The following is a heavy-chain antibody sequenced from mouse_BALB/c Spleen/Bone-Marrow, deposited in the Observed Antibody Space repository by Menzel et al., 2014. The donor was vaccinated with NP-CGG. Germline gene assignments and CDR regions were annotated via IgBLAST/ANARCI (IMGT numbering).Heavy chain of an antibody. D-gene: IGHD1-1*01. Sequence: QVQLQQSGAELVKPGASVKLSCKASGYTFTGYWMHWVKPRPGQGLEWIGEINPSNGRTNYNEKFKSMATLTVDKSSSTASTYLSSLTSENSAVSYCVRLIYGSGYIVDSWGQGTSVTVSS. CDR1: GYTFTGYW. CDR3: VRLIYGSGYIVDS. J-gene: IGHJ4*01. CDR2: INPSNGRT. V-gene: IGHV1S81*02.